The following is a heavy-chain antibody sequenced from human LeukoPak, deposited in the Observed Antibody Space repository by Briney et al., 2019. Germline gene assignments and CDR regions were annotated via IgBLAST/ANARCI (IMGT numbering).Heavy chain of an antibody. J-gene: IGHJ3*01. CDR2: IKQDGSEK. D-gene: IGHD3-3*02. V-gene: IGHV3-7*01. Sequence: IKQDGSEKYYVDTVKGRFTISRDNAKNSLYLQINSLRAEDTAVYYCARDGASPLSDAFDVWGQGTMVTVSS. CDR3: ARDGASPLSDAFDV.